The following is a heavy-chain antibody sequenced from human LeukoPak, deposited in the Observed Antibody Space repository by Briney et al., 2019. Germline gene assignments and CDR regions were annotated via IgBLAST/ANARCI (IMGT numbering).Heavy chain of an antibody. J-gene: IGHJ6*04. CDR3: TSRYFHPGVIDV. CDR2: VYGSGRT. V-gene: IGHV4-4*07. D-gene: IGHD3-9*01. Sequence: PSETLSLTCIVSGDSSSHHHSSWVREHARGGPEWIGRVYGSGRTTYTPSLKERATMSLDTRVNVFSMNVTSVSAGGRAVYFCTSRYFHPGVIDVWGEGGAVADSS. CDR1: GDSSSHHH.